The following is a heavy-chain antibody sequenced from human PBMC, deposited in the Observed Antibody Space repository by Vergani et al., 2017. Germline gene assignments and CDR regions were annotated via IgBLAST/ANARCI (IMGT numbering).Heavy chain of an antibody. Sequence: EVQLVESGGGVVRPGGSLRLSCAASGFTFDDYGMSWVRQAPGKGLEWVSGINWNGGSTGYADSVKGRFTISKDNAKNSLYLQMNSLRAEDTALYYCARSLVSADSSGYSRSYYYGMDVWGQGTTVTVSS. CDR3: ARSLVSADSSGYSRSYYYGMDV. D-gene: IGHD3-22*01. CDR2: INWNGGST. V-gene: IGHV3-20*04. J-gene: IGHJ6*02. CDR1: GFTFDDYG.